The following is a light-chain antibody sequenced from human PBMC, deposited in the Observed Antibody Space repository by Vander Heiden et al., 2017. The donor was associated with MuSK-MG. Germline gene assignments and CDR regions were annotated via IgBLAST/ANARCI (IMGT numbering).Light chain of an antibody. V-gene: IGKV1-5*01. CDR2: DAS. Sequence: DIQMTQSRSTLSAYVGDRVTITCRASQSIDSWLAWYQQKPGKAPKLLVYDASSLETGVPSRFRGSGSATEFTLTISSLQPDDFATYSCQQYSSYPWTFGQGTKVEIK. J-gene: IGKJ1*01. CDR3: QQYSSYPWT. CDR1: QSIDSW.